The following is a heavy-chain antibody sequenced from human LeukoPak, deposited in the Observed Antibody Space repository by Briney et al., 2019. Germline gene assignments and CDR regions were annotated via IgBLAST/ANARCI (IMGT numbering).Heavy chain of an antibody. CDR3: ARDLDQYSGRYGGFGHDF. Sequence: ASVKVSCKASGYTFTSYGINWVRQAPGQGLEWMGWISAYNGNTNYAQKLQGRVTMTTDTSTSTAYMELRSLRSDDTAVYYCARDLDQYSGRYGGFGHDFWGQGTLVTVSS. D-gene: IGHD1-26*01. CDR1: GYTFTSYG. V-gene: IGHV1-18*01. CDR2: ISAYNGNT. J-gene: IGHJ4*02.